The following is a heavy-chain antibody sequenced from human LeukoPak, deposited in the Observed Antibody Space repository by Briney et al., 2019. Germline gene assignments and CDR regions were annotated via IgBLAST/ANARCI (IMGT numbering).Heavy chain of an antibody. CDR1: GGSISSGGHY. V-gene: IGHV4-31*03. CDR3: ARGLTGDYGAWDYFDY. J-gene: IGHJ4*02. D-gene: IGHD4-17*01. Sequence: TLSLTCTVSGGSISSGGHYWSWIRQHPGKGLEWIGYIYYSGSTYYNPSLKSRVTISVDTSKNQFSLKLSSVTAADTAVYYCARGLTGDYGAWDYFDYWGQGTLVTVSS. CDR2: IYYSGST.